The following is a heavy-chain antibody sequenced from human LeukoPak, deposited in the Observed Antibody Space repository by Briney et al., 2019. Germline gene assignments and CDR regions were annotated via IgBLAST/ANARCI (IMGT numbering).Heavy chain of an antibody. V-gene: IGHV1-8*01. CDR3: ARLSSSGWYIGY. CDR1: GYTFTSYD. CDR2: MNPNSGNT. Sequence: GSVKVSCKASGYTFTSYDINWVRQATGQGLEWMGWMNPNSGNTGYAQKFQGRVTMTRNTSISTAYMELSSLRSEDTAVYYCARLSSSGWYIGYWGQGTLVTVSS. J-gene: IGHJ4*02. D-gene: IGHD6-19*01.